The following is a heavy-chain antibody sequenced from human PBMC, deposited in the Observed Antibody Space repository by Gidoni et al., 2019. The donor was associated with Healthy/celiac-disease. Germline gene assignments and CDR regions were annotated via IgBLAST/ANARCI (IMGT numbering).Heavy chain of an antibody. V-gene: IGHV1-46*01. D-gene: IGHD3-10*02. CDR2: FNPSGGCT. CDR1: GYTFTSYY. Sequence: QVQLVQSGAEVKKPGASVKVSCKASGYTFTSYYMHWVRQATGQGLGWMGLFNPSGGCTSYAQKFQGRVTMTRDTSTSTVYMELSSLRSEDTAVYYCARLPPDYYGRYYYGMDVWGQGTTVTVSS. J-gene: IGHJ6*02. CDR3: ARLPPDYYGRYYYGMDV.